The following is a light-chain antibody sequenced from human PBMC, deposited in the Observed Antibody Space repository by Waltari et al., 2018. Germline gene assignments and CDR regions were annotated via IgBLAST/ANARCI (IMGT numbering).Light chain of an antibody. CDR3: QQYGSSVGYI. V-gene: IGKV3-20*01. CDR2: GAY. J-gene: IGKJ2*01. Sequence: ELMLTQSPGTLSLSPGERVTLSCRASPTISNTYSAWYQQKPGQAPRILIYGAYNRATGISDRFSGTASGTEFTLTISRLEPEDFAVYYCQQYGSSVGYIFGQGTKLEV. CDR1: PTISNTY.